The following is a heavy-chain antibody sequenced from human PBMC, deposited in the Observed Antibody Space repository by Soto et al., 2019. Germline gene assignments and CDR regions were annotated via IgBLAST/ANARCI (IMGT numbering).Heavy chain of an antibody. D-gene: IGHD1-1*01. CDR2: ISSSSTI. V-gene: IGHV3-48*02. Sequence: EVQLVESGGGLVQPGGSLRLSCAASGFTFSSYGMNWVRQAPGKGLEWVSYISSSSTIFYADSVKGRFTISRDNAKNSLYLQMNSLRDEDTAGYYCARSLPRNARFDYWGQGTLVTVAS. CDR3: ARSLPRNARFDY. CDR1: GFTFSSYG. J-gene: IGHJ4*02.